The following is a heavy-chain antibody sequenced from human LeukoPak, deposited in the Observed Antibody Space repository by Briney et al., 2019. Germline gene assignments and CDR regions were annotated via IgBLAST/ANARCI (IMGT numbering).Heavy chain of an antibody. D-gene: IGHD2-15*01. Sequence: KPSETLSLTCAVSGGSISSSSYYWGWIRQPPGKGLEWIGSIYHSGSTNYNPSLKSRVTISVDKSKTQFSLKLSSVTAADTAVYYCASVGRCSGGSCYWSYFDYWGQGTLVTVSS. CDR2: IYHSGST. CDR3: ASVGRCSGGSCYWSYFDY. CDR1: GGSISSSSYY. V-gene: IGHV4-39*07. J-gene: IGHJ4*02.